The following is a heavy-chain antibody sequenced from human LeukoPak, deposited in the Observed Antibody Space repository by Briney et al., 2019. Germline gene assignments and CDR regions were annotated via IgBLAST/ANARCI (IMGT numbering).Heavy chain of an antibody. CDR3: ARQAPAPRVGKSPFDY. CDR2: IYYSGST. CDR1: GGSISSSSYY. V-gene: IGHV4-39*07. J-gene: IGHJ4*02. Sequence: SETLSLTCTVSGGSISSSSYYWGWIRQPPGKGLEWIGSIYYSGSTYYNPSLKSRVTISVDTSKNQFSLKLSSVTAADTAVYYCARQAPAPRVGKSPFDYWGQGTLVTVSS. D-gene: IGHD1-26*01.